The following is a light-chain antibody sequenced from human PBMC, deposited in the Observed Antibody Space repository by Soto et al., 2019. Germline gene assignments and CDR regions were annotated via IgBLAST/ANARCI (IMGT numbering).Light chain of an antibody. J-gene: IGLJ3*02. CDR2: RDS. Sequence: SSELTQPLSASVALGQTARITCGGNNIGSKNVHWYQQKPGQAPVLVIYRDSNRPSGIPERFSGSNSGNTATLTISRAQAGDEADYYCQVWDSSTARVFGGGTKLTVL. CDR1: NIGSKN. CDR3: QVWDSSTARV. V-gene: IGLV3-9*01.